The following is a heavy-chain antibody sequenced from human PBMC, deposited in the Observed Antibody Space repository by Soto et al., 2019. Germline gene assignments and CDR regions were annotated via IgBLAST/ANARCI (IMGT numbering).Heavy chain of an antibody. J-gene: IGHJ4*02. CDR2: IYYSGST. V-gene: IGHV4-59*01. D-gene: IGHD3-16*01. Sequence: QLQLQESGPGLVKPSETLSLTCTVSGGSISNYYWSWIRQPPGKGLEWIGYIYYSGSTNYNPSLTRRVTISGGTSKDQFSLKLSSVTAAATAVYYCAGAWGYYFDYWGPGTLVTVSS. CDR3: AGAWGYYFDY. CDR1: GGSISNYY.